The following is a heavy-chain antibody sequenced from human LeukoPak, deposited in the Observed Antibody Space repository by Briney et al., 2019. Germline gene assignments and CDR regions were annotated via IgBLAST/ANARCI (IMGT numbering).Heavy chain of an antibody. J-gene: IGHJ4*02. CDR3: ARGYGDYAPLDY. CDR2: IHYTGYT. Sequence: SETLSLTCTVSGGSISSYYWNWIRQPPGKGLEWIGYIHYTGYTNYNPSLKSRVTMSVDTSKNQFSLKLSSVTAADTAVYYCARGYGDYAPLDYWGQGTLVTVSS. V-gene: IGHV4-59*12. CDR1: GGSISSYY. D-gene: IGHD4-17*01.